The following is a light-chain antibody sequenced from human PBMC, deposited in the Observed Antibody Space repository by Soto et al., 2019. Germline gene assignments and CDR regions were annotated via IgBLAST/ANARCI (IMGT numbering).Light chain of an antibody. V-gene: IGKV3D-20*01. CDR1: QSVSSSY. Sequence: EVGLTQSPGTLSLSPGERATLSCRASQSVSSSYLAWYQQKPGLAPRLLIYDASSRATGIPDRFSGSGSGTDFTLTISRLEPEDFAVYYCQQYGSSLITFGQGTRLEI. CDR3: QQYGSSLIT. J-gene: IGKJ5*01. CDR2: DAS.